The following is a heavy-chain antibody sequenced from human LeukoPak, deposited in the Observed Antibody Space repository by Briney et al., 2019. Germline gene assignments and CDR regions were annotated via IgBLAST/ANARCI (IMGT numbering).Heavy chain of an antibody. CDR2: ISYDGSNK. Sequence: GRSLRLSCAASGFTFSSYAMHWVRQAPGKGLEWVAVISYDGSNKYYADSVKGRFTISRDNSKNTLYLQMNSLRAEDTAVYYCAKEMGVVAATDNMDVWGKGTTVTVSS. J-gene: IGHJ6*03. CDR1: GFTFSSYA. V-gene: IGHV3-30-3*01. CDR3: AKEMGVVAATDNMDV. D-gene: IGHD2-15*01.